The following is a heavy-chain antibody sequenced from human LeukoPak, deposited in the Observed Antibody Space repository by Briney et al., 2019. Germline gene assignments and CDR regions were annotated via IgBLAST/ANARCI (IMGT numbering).Heavy chain of an antibody. J-gene: IGHJ5*01. V-gene: IGHV4-34*01. CDR2: INHSGVA. CDR1: GFTFSDYY. CDR3: ARGSPKHDS. Sequence: GSLRLSCAASGFTFSDYYMSWIRQPPGKGLEWIGEINHSGVAKYNPSLKSRLTISVDTSKNQFSLKLKSVTAADTAVYYCARGSPKHDSWGQGTLVTVSS.